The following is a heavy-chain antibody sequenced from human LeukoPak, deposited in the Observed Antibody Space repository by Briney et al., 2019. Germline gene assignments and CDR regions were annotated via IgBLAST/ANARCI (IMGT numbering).Heavy chain of an antibody. D-gene: IGHD3-16*02. V-gene: IGHV1-2*04. CDR3: ARANYDYVWGSYRYRPRSDAFDI. CDR1: GYTFTGYY. Sequence: GASVKVSCKASGYTFTGYYMHWVRQAPGQGLEWMGWINPNSGGTNYAQEFQGWVTMTRDTSISTAYMELSRLRSDDTAVYYCARANYDYVWGSYRYRPRSDAFDIWGQGTMVTVSS. J-gene: IGHJ3*02. CDR2: INPNSGGT.